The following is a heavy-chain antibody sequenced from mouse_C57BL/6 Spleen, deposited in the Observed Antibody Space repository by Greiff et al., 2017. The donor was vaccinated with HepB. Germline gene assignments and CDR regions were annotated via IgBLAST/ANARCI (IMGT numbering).Heavy chain of an antibody. Sequence: EVQLQQSGPELVKPGASVKISCKASGYTFTDYYMNWVKQSHGKSLEWIGDINPNNGGTSYNQKFKGKATLTVDKSSSTAYMELRSLTSEDSAVYYCARDLYYGSSPSWFAYWGQGTLVTVSA. J-gene: IGHJ3*01. V-gene: IGHV1-26*01. CDR2: INPNNGGT. CDR1: GYTFTDYY. CDR3: ARDLYYGSSPSWFAY. D-gene: IGHD1-1*01.